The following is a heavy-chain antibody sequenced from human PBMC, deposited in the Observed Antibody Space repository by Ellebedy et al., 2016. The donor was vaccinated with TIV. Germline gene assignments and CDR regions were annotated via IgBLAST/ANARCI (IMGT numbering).Heavy chain of an antibody. V-gene: IGHV1-8*01. CDR2: MDPNSGNK. D-gene: IGHD6-13*01. Sequence: AASVKVSCKTSGYPFTRYDINWVRQAAGQGLEWMGWMDPNSGNKRYAQRFQGRVTMTRDTALSTAYMELSSLNSEDTAVYYCARGFIAAAGESGTFDYWGQGTQLTVS. CDR1: GYPFTRYD. J-gene: IGHJ4*02. CDR3: ARGFIAAAGESGTFDY.